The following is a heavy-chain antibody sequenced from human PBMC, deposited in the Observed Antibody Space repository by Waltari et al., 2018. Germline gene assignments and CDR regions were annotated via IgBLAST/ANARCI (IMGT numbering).Heavy chain of an antibody. V-gene: IGHV3-53*01. CDR1: GFTVSSNY. D-gene: IGHD3-22*01. Sequence: EVQLVESGGGLIQPGGSLRLSCAASGFTVSSNYMSWVRQAPGKGLEWVSGIYSGGSTYYADSVKGRFTISRDNSKNTLYLQMNSLRAEDTAVYYCARDYYDSSAYYYGMDVWGQGTTVTVSS. J-gene: IGHJ6*02. CDR2: IYSGGST. CDR3: ARDYYDSSAYYYGMDV.